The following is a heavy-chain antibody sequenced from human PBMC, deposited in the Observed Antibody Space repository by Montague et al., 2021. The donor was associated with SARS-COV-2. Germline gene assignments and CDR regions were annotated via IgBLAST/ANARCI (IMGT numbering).Heavy chain of an antibody. Sequence: SETLSLTCAVSRGSFSNYYWTWIRQSAGKGLEWIGKINQCGAPNYTPSXXSRVTISLDTSKKQISLKLNSVTVADTAVFFCARGRPVQGSFRHFDSISSGALDIWAQGSLVIVSS. CDR3: ARGRPVQGSFRHFDSISSGALDI. D-gene: IGHD3-9*01. V-gene: IGHV4-34*01. CDR1: RGSFSNYY. CDR2: INQCGAP. J-gene: IGHJ3*02.